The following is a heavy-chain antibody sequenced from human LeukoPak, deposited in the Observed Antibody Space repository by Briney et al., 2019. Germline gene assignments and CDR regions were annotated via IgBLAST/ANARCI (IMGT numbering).Heavy chain of an antibody. Sequence: SETLSLTCAVYGGSFSGYYWSWIRRPPGKGLEWIGEINHSGSTNYNPSLKSRVTISVDTSKNQFSLKLSSVTAADTAVYYCAIFSSGSYRSYYYYYYMDVWGKGTTVTVSS. CDR3: AIFSSGSYRSYYYYYYMDV. CDR1: GGSFSGYY. J-gene: IGHJ6*03. D-gene: IGHD3-10*01. CDR2: INHSGST. V-gene: IGHV4-34*01.